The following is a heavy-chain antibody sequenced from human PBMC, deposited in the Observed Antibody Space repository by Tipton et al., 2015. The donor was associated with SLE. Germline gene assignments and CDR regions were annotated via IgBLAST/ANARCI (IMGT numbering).Heavy chain of an antibody. V-gene: IGHV4-59*08. D-gene: IGHD1-26*01. J-gene: IGHJ4*02. CDR3: ARGSSGFDY. CDR1: GGSISSHY. CDR2: IYYSGST. Sequence: TLSLTCTVSGGSISSHYWSWIRQPPGKGLEWIGYIYYSGSTNYNPSLKSRVTISVDTSKNQFSLMLTSVTAADTAVYYCARGSSGFDYWGQGNLVTVSP.